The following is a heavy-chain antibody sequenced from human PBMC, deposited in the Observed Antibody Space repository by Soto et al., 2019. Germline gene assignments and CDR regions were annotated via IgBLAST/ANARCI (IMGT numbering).Heavy chain of an antibody. CDR3: ARAVGFWSFAYGMDV. Sequence: KPSETLSLTCAVYGGSFSGYYWSWIRQPPGKGLEWIGEINHSGSTNYNPSLKSRVTISVDTSKNQFSLKLSSVTAADTAVYYCARAVGFWSFAYGMDVWGQGTTVTVSS. CDR2: INHSGST. J-gene: IGHJ6*02. V-gene: IGHV4-34*01. CDR1: GGSFSGYY. D-gene: IGHD3-3*01.